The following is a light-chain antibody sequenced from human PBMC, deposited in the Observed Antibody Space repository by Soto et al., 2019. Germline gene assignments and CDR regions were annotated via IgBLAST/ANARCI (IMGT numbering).Light chain of an antibody. CDR3: TSYTSSSTGV. Sequence: QSALTQPASVSGSPGQSITISCTGTGSDVGGYNYVSWYRQHPDKAPKLIIYDVSNRPSGVSNRFSGSKSGNTASLTISGLQADYVADYYSTSYTSSSTGVFGTGTNVTVL. CDR1: GSDVGGYNY. CDR2: DVS. J-gene: IGLJ1*01. V-gene: IGLV2-14*03.